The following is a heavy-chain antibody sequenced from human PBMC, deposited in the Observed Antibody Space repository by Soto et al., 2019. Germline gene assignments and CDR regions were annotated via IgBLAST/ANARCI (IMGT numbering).Heavy chain of an antibody. CDR1: GFTFNTYN. V-gene: IGHV3-21*01. Sequence: EVQLVESGGGLVKPGGSLRLSCAASGFTFNTYNMNWVRQAPGKGLEWVSSISTSGTYVHYGDSVKGRFTISRDNAKNSLYLQMNSLRAEDTAVYYCARDLGSGIDDYWGQGTLVTVSS. CDR2: ISTSGTYV. J-gene: IGHJ4*02. CDR3: ARDLGSGIDDY. D-gene: IGHD3-10*01.